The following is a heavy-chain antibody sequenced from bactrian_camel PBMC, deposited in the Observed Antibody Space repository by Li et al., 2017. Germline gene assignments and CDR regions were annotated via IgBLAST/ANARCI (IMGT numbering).Heavy chain of an antibody. CDR1: GFTFSEYD. V-gene: IGHV3S40*01. CDR3: AAEIYRGAYYQHAY. CDR2: ITIGGDST. J-gene: IGHJ4*01. Sequence: DVQLVESGGGLVQPGGTLRLSCERSGFTFSEYDMSWVRQVPGKGFDWVSTITIGGDSTFYADSMKGRFTISRDNAKNTLFLQMNSVKPEDTGVYYCAAEIYRGAYYQHAYWGQGTQVTVS. D-gene: IGHD2*01.